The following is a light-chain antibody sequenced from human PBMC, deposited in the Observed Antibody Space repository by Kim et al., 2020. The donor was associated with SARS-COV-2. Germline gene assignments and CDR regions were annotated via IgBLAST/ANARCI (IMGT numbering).Light chain of an antibody. V-gene: IGLV2-23*02. Sequence: PGQWINSSCTGTRNDVGSNNRVAWYKKHPGKDTKLRIYEVTKRPSGVSERVSASKSGNTASLTISGLQAEDEADYYCCSYEGSWVFGGGTQLTVL. CDR2: EVT. CDR3: CSYEGSWV. J-gene: IGLJ3*02. CDR1: RNDVGSNNR.